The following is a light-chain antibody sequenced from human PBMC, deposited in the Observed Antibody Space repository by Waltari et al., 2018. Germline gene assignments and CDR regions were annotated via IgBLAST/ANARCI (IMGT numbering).Light chain of an antibody. J-gene: IGKJ1*01. Sequence: EIVLTQSPGTLSLSLGERATVSCRASQSVSRALAWYQQKPGQDPSLLICCASTRATGIPDRFSGSGSGTDFSLTISRLEPDDLAVYYCQHYLRLPVTFGQGTTVEI. CDR2: CAS. V-gene: IGKV3-20*01. CDR1: QSVSRA. CDR3: QHYLRLPVT.